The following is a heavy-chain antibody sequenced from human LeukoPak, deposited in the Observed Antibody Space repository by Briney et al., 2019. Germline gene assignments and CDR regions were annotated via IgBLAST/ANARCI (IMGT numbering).Heavy chain of an antibody. V-gene: IGHV4-39*07. CDR2: IYYSGST. J-gene: IGHJ3*02. Sequence: SETLSLTCTVSGGSISSSSYYWGWIRQPPGKGLEWIGSIYYSGSTYYNPSLKSRVTISVYTSKNQFSLKLSSVTAADTAVYYCARGPTTVTTGAFDIWGQGTMVTVSS. CDR1: GGSISSSSYY. CDR3: ARGPTTVTTGAFDI. D-gene: IGHD4-17*01.